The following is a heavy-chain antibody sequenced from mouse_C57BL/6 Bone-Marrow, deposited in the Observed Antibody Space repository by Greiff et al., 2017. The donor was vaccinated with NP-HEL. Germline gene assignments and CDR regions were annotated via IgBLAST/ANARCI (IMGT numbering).Heavy chain of an antibody. Sequence: EVQLVESGAELVKPGASVKLSFTASGFNIKDYYMHWVKQRTEQGLEWIGRIDPEDGETKYAPKFQGKATITADTSSNTAYLQLSSLTSEDTAVYYCARDYGSFYYYAMDYWGQGTSVTVSS. D-gene: IGHD1-1*01. CDR2: IDPEDGET. J-gene: IGHJ4*01. CDR1: GFNIKDYY. CDR3: ARDYGSFYYYAMDY. V-gene: IGHV14-2*01.